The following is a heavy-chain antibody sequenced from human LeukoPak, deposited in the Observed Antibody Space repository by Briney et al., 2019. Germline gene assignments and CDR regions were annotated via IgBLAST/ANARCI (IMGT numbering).Heavy chain of an antibody. V-gene: IGHV3-53*01. CDR2: IYSGGST. CDR1: GFTVSSNY. D-gene: IGHD6-19*01. Sequence: GGSLRLSCAASGFTVSSNYMSWVRQAPGKGLEWVSVIYSGGSTYYADSVKGRFTISRDNSKNTLYLQMNSLRAEDTAVYYCARASSSGWVGIYYYYGMDVWGQGTTVTVSS. CDR3: ARASSSGWVGIYYYYGMDV. J-gene: IGHJ6*02.